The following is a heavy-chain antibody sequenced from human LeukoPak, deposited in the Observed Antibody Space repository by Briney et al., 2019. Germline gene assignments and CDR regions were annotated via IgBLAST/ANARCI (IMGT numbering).Heavy chain of an antibody. Sequence: PSETLSLTCTVSGGSISSSSYYWGWIRQPPGKGLEWIGSNYYSGSTYYNPSLKSRVTISADTSKNQFSLKVRSVTAADTAVYYCASHYYGMDVWGQGTTVTVSS. CDR1: GGSISSSSYY. CDR2: NYYSGST. CDR3: ASHYYGMDV. V-gene: IGHV4-39*01. J-gene: IGHJ6*02.